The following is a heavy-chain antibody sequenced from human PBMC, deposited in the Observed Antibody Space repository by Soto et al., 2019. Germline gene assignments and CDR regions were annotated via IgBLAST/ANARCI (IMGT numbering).Heavy chain of an antibody. CDR3: ARDPGGSYGNWFDP. CDR2: IYTSGST. CDR1: GGSISSYY. Sequence: SETLSLTCTVSGGSISSYYWSWIRQPAGKGLGWIGRIYTSGSTNYNPSLKSRVTMSVDTSKNQFSLKLSSVTAADTAVYYCARDPGGSYGNWFDPWGQGTLVTVSS. J-gene: IGHJ5*02. D-gene: IGHD1-26*01. V-gene: IGHV4-4*07.